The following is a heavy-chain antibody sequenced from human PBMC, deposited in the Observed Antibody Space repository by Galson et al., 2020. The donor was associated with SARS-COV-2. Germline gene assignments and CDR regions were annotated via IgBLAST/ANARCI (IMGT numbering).Heavy chain of an antibody. D-gene: IGHD2-2*03. V-gene: IGHV3-11*06. CDR1: GFTFSDYY. J-gene: IGHJ6*02. Sequence: GESLKISCAASGFTFSDYYMSWIRQAPGKGLEWVSYISSSSSYTNYADSVKGRFTISRDNSKNTLYLQMNSLRAEDTAVYFCAREHASEKHWLLQYSGMDVWGQGTTVTVS. CDR3: AREHASEKHWLLQYSGMDV. CDR2: ISSSSSYT.